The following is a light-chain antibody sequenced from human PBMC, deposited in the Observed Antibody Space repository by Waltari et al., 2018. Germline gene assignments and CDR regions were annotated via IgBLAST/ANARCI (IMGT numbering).Light chain of an antibody. J-gene: IGKJ1*01. V-gene: IGKV3-20*01. CDR3: QHYVRLPAT. CDR2: DAS. Sequence: EIVLTQSPGTLSLSPGESATLACRASQCVGKSLAWYQQKPGQAPRLLIYDASRRATGIPDRFSGSGSGTDFSLTISRLEPEDFAVYYCQHYVRLPATFGQGTKVEI. CDR1: QCVGKS.